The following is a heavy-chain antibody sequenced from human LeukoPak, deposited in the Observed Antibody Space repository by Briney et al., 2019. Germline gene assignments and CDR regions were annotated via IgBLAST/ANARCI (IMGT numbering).Heavy chain of an antibody. CDR3: AKDHPPAVAGHRDIDY. CDR2: ISGSGTNT. CDR1: GFTFSNHA. D-gene: IGHD6-19*01. V-gene: IGHV3-23*01. J-gene: IGHJ4*02. Sequence: GGSLRLSCAGSGFTFSNHAMSWVRQAPGQGLEWVSSISGSGTNTYYAASVKGRFTISRDNSKNTLYLQMSSLRAEDTAVYYCAKDHPPAVAGHRDIDYWGQGTLVTVSS.